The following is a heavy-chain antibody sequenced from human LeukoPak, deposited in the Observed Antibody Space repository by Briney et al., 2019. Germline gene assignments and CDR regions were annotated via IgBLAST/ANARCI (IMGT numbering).Heavy chain of an antibody. CDR3: TKGNSGYYSPFDY. D-gene: IGHD3-22*01. J-gene: IGHJ4*02. CDR1: GFTFDDYA. CDR2: INWNSDRI. Sequence: GRSLRLSCAASGFTFDDYAMHWVRQAPGKGLEWVSGINWNSDRIGYADSVKGRFTTSRDNAKKSLYLQMNGLRAEDTALYYCTKGNSGYYSPFDYWGQGTLVTVSS. V-gene: IGHV3-9*01.